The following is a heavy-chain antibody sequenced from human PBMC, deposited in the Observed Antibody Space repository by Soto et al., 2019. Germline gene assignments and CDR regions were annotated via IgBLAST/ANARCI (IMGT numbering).Heavy chain of an antibody. CDR2: TFSSGINT. Sequence: GGSLRLSCEASGFTFSSHAMSWVRQAPGKGLEWVSSTFSSGINTYYADSVKGRVTISRDYSKNTLYLQMNSLRAEDTALYYCARAATVGYWYFDLWGRGTLVTVSS. J-gene: IGHJ2*01. D-gene: IGHD6-25*01. CDR1: GFTFSSHA. CDR3: ARAATVGYWYFDL. V-gene: IGHV3-23*05.